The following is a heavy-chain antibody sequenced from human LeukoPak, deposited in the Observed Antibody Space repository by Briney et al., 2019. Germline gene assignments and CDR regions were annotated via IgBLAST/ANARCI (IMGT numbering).Heavy chain of an antibody. D-gene: IGHD4-17*01. CDR3: AKDPDASTTFDY. CDR1: GFTFSSYA. Sequence: PGGSLRLSCAASGFTFSSYAMSWVRQAPGKGLEWVSAISGSGGSTYYADSVKGRFTISRDNSKNTLYLQMSSLRAEDTAVYYCAKDPDASTTFDYWGQGTLVTVSS. V-gene: IGHV3-23*01. CDR2: ISGSGGST. J-gene: IGHJ4*02.